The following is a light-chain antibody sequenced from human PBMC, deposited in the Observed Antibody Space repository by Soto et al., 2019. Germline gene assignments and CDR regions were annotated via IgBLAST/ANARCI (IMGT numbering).Light chain of an antibody. CDR2: NAS. CDR3: QHYNSYPEA. J-gene: IGKJ5*01. Sequence: DIHIPHSPCTLSGYIEPRVTIPCRASQSVSSWLAWYQQKPGKAPKLLIYNASTLKSGIPSRFSGSGSGTEFTLTISSLQPDDFATYYCQHYNSYPEAFGQGTRLEIK. CDR1: QSVSSW. V-gene: IGKV1-5*03.